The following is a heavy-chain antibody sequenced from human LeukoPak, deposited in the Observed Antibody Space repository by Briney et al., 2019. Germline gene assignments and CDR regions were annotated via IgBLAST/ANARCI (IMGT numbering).Heavy chain of an antibody. D-gene: IGHD1-14*01. J-gene: IGHJ4*02. Sequence: GGSLRLSCAASGFTFSSYAMSWVRQAPGKGLEWVSAISGSGGSTYYADSVKGRFTISRDNSKNTLYLQMNSLRAEDTAVFYCAKVTQSVLPFYYFDYWGQGTLVTVSS. V-gene: IGHV3-23*01. CDR1: GFTFSSYA. CDR3: AKVTQSVLPFYYFDY. CDR2: ISGSGGST.